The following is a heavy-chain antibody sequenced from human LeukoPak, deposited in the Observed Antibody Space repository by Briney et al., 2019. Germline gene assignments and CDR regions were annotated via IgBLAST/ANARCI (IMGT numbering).Heavy chain of an antibody. Sequence: PSETLSLTCTVSGGSISSYYWSWIRQPPGKGLEWIGEINHSGSTNYNPSLKSRVTISVDTSKNQFSLKLSSVTAADTAVYYCARARPYYDFWSGYRYGMDVWGQGTTVTVSS. CDR1: GGSISSYY. V-gene: IGHV4-34*01. D-gene: IGHD3-3*01. CDR2: INHSGST. J-gene: IGHJ6*02. CDR3: ARARPYYDFWSGYRYGMDV.